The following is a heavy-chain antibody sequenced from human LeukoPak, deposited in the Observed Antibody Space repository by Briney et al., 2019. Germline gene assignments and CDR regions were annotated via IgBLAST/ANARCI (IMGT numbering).Heavy chain of an antibody. J-gene: IGHJ4*02. CDR1: GYTLTELS. CDR3: ARAEYYYDSSGYFPADY. Sequence: ASVKVSCKVSGYTLTELSMHWVRQAPGKGLEWMGGFDPEDGETIYAQKFQGRVTMTEDTSTDTAYMELSSLRSEDTAVYYCARAEYYYDSSGYFPADYWGQGTLVAVSS. CDR2: FDPEDGET. D-gene: IGHD3-22*01. V-gene: IGHV1-24*01.